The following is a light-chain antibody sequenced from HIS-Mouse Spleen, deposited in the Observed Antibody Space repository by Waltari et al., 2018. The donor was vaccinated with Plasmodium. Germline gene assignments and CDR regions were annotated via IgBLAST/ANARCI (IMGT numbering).Light chain of an antibody. Sequence: DIQLTQSPSFLSASVGDRVTITCRASQGISSYLAWYQQKPGKAPKLLIYAASTLQSGVPSFSGRGSGTEFTLTISSLQPEDFATYYCQQLNSYPLTFGGGTKVEIK. J-gene: IGKJ4*01. CDR2: AAS. CDR1: QGISSY. V-gene: IGKV1-9*01. CDR3: QQLNSYPLT.